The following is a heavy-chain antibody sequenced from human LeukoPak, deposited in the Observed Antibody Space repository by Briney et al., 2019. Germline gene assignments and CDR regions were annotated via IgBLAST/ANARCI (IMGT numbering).Heavy chain of an antibody. J-gene: IGHJ4*02. D-gene: IGHD4-17*01. V-gene: IGHV4-61*01. CDR1: GGPVSSGSYY. Sequence: MSSETLSLTCTVSGGPVSSGSYYWSWIRQPPGKGLEWIGYIYYSGSTNCNPSLKSRVTISVDTSKNQFSLKLSSVTAADTAVYYCASVKMDYGAYWGQGTLVTVSS. CDR2: IYYSGST. CDR3: ASVKMDYGAY.